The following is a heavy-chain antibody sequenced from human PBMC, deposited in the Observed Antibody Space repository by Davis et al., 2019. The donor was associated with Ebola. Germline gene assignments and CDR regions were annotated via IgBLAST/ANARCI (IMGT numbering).Heavy chain of an antibody. CDR2: INTNTGNP. CDR1: GYNFTEYA. D-gene: IGHD5-24*01. Sequence: ASVKVSCKASGYNFTEYAMNWVRQAPGQGFEWMGWINTNTGNPTYAQGFTGRFVFSLDTSVSMAYLQITSLWADDTAIYYCVRDATDGYNWSHWGQGTLVTVSS. J-gene: IGHJ4*02. CDR3: VRDATDGYNWSH. V-gene: IGHV7-4-1*04.